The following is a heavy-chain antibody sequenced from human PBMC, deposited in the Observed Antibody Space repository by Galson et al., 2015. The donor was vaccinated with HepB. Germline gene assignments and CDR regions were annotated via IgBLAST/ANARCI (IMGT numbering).Heavy chain of an antibody. V-gene: IGHV3-48*03. Sequence: SLRLSCAASGFTFSSYEMNWVRQAPGKGLEWVSYISSSGSTIYYADSVKGRFTISRDNAKNSLYLQMNSLRAEDTAVYYCARGPRRHSSGWYLWGSRTFDYWGQGTLVTVSS. CDR2: ISSSGSTI. D-gene: IGHD6-19*01. CDR1: GFTFSSYE. J-gene: IGHJ4*02. CDR3: ARGPRRHSSGWYLWGSRTFDY.